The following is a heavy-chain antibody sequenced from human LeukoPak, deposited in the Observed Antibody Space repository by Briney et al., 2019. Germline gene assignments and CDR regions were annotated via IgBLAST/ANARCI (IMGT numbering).Heavy chain of an antibody. J-gene: IGHJ5*02. CDR2: IHTSGST. CDR3: ARLVKWFGEYSGFDP. D-gene: IGHD3-10*01. CDR1: GGSISSYY. V-gene: IGHV4-4*07. Sequence: PSETLSLTCTVSGGSISSYYWSWIRQPAGKGLEWIGRIHTSGSTNYNPSLKSRVTMSVDTSKNQFSLKLSSVTAADTAVYYCARLVKWFGEYSGFDPWGQGTLVTVSS.